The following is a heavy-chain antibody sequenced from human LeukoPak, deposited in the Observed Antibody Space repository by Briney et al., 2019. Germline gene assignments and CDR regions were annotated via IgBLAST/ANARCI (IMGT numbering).Heavy chain of an antibody. CDR1: GGSISSSSYY. CDR2: IYYGGST. Sequence: SETLSLTCTVSGGSISSSSYYWGWIRQPPGKGLEWIGNIYYGGSTYYNPSLKSRVTISVDTSKNQFSLKLSSVTAADTAVYYCARRGQQLGPFDYWGQGTLVTVSS. D-gene: IGHD6-13*01. J-gene: IGHJ4*02. CDR3: ARRGQQLGPFDY. V-gene: IGHV4-39*01.